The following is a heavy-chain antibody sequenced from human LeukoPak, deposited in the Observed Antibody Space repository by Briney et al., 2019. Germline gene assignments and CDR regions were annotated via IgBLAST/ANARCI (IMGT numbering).Heavy chain of an antibody. V-gene: IGHV3-48*02. Sequence: RGSLRLSCAASGFTFSSYTMNWVRQAPGKGLEWVSSISSSSSTIYYADSVKGRFTISRDDAKNSLYLQMNSLRDEDTAVYYCARLRRVDYWGQGTLVTVSS. D-gene: IGHD3-3*01. J-gene: IGHJ4*02. CDR3: ARLRRVDY. CDR1: GFTFSSYT. CDR2: ISSSSSTI.